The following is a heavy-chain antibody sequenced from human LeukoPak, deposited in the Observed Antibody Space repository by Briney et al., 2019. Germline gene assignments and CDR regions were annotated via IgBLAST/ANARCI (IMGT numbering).Heavy chain of an antibody. J-gene: IGHJ4*02. V-gene: IGHV3-7*01. CDR2: IKGDGSAK. D-gene: IGHD4-11*01. Sequence: GGSLRLSCAASGFTFNSYAMTWVRQAPGKGLEWVANIKGDGSAKYYVDSVKGRFTISRDNAKNSLYLQMNSLRAEDTAVYYCARESYSNYGNYFDYWGQGTLVTVSS. CDR3: ARESYSNYGNYFDY. CDR1: GFTFNSYA.